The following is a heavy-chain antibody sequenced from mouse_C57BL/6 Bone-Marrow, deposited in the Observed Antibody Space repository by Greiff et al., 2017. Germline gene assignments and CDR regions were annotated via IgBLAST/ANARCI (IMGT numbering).Heavy chain of an antibody. D-gene: IGHD2-12*01. J-gene: IGHJ2*01. CDR2: INPSNGGT. V-gene: IGHV1-53*01. Sequence: VQLQQRGPELVKPGASVKLSCKASGYTFTSYWMHWVKQWPGQGLEWIGNINPSNGGTNYNEKFKSKATLTVVKSSNTAYMQISSQTPEDSAVYNCASRGIRRGDYWGQGTTLTVSS. CDR1: GYTFTSYW. CDR3: ASRGIRRGDY.